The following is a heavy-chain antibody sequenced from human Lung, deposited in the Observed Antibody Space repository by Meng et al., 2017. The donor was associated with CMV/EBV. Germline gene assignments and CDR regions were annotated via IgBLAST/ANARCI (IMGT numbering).Heavy chain of an antibody. V-gene: IGHV4-39*07. J-gene: IGHJ4*02. Sequence: GSLRLXCTVSGGSISSSTYYWGWVRQPPGKGLEWIGSLYYSGSTYYNPSLKSRVTISVDTSMNQFSLKLSSVTAADTAMYYCARGDSGSYYFDYWGQGTLVTVSS. CDR1: GGSISSSTYY. CDR3: ARGDSGSYYFDY. CDR2: LYYSGST. D-gene: IGHD1-26*01.